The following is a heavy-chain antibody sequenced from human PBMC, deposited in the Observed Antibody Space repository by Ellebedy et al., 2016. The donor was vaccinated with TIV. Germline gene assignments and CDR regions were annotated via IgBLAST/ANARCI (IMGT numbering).Heavy chain of an antibody. D-gene: IGHD3-16*02. CDR2: INVGNGNT. CDR1: GYTFTNNA. V-gene: IGHV1-3*01. J-gene: IGHJ3*02. Sequence: AASVKVSCKASGYTFTNNAIHWVRHAPGQRLEYMGWINVGNGNTKYSQKFQGRVTITRDTSASTAYMDLSSLRSEDTAVYYCARGDYYDYVRGSYREWGAFDIWGQGTMVTVSS. CDR3: ARGDYYDYVRGSYREWGAFDI.